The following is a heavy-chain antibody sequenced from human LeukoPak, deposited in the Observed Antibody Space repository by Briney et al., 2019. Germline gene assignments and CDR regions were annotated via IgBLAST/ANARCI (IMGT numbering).Heavy chain of an antibody. CDR3: ARGAYGSGSYYSPLDFDY. Sequence: GASVKVSCKTSGYTFSTYYMHWVRQAPGQGLEWMGGIIPIFGTANYAQKFQGRVTITADESTSTAYMELSSLRSEDTAVYYCARGAYGSGSYYSPLDFDYWGQGTLVTVSS. J-gene: IGHJ4*02. CDR2: IIPIFGTA. CDR1: GYTFSTYY. V-gene: IGHV1-69*13. D-gene: IGHD3-10*01.